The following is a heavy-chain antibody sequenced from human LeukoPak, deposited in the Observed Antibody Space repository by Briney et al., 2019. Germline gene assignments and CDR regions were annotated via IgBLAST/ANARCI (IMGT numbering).Heavy chain of an antibody. V-gene: IGHV5-10-1*01. Sequence: GESLMISCKGSGYSFTSYWISWVRQMPGKGLEWMGRIDPSDSYTNYSPSFQGHVTISADKSISTAFLQWSSLKASDTAMYYCARVVREEDGMDVWGQGTTVTVSS. CDR1: GYSFTSYW. D-gene: IGHD3-16*02. CDR3: ARVVREEDGMDV. J-gene: IGHJ6*02. CDR2: IDPSDSYT.